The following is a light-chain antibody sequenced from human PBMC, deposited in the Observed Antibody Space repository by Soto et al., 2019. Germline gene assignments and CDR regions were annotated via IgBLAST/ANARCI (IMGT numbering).Light chain of an antibody. V-gene: IGLV2-11*01. CDR1: SSDLGNYNS. J-gene: IGLJ3*02. Sequence: QSALTQPRSVSGSPGQSVTISCTGTSSDLGNYNSVSWYQQHPGKAPKLMIYDVSKRPSGVPDRFSGSKSGNTASLTISGLQAEDEADYYCCSYAGSYTWVFGGGTKVTVL. CDR2: DVS. CDR3: CSYAGSYTWV.